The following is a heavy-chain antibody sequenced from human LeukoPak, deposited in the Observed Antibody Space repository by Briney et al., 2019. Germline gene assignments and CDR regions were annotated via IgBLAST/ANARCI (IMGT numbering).Heavy chain of an antibody. CDR3: ARDVARTPAAFDI. J-gene: IGHJ3*02. Sequence: GGSLRLSCAASGFTFSSYGMSWVRQAPGKELEWVANIKQDGSEKYYVDSVKGRFTISRDNAKNSLYLQMNSLRAEDTAVYFCARDVARTPAAFDIWGQGTMVTVSS. CDR2: IKQDGSEK. V-gene: IGHV3-7*01. CDR1: GFTFSSYG. D-gene: IGHD1-1*01.